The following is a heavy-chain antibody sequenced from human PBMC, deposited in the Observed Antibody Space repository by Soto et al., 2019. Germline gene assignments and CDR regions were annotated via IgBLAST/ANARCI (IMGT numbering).Heavy chain of an antibody. CDR2: ISSTATYT. D-gene: IGHD3-22*01. CDR1: GFSFSDYY. Sequence: GGSLRLSCAVSGFSFSDYYMNWIRQAPGKGLEWLSYISSTATYTNYADSVRGRFTISRDSAKNSLYMDMNGLRAEDTAVYYCARARLVVEGRFDYWGQGTLVTVSS. CDR3: ARARLVVEGRFDY. J-gene: IGHJ4*02. V-gene: IGHV3-11*06.